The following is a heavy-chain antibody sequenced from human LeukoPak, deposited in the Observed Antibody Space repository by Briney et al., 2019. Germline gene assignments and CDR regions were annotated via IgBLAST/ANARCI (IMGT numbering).Heavy chain of an antibody. CDR3: AKDADSSGYLFREGIDY. Sequence: GGSLRLSCAASGFTFSSYGMHWVRQAPGKGLEWVAFIRYDGSNKYYADSVKGRFTISRDNSKNTLYLQMNSLRAEDTAVYYCAKDADSSGYLFREGIDYWGRGTLVTVSS. CDR1: GFTFSSYG. J-gene: IGHJ4*02. CDR2: IRYDGSNK. V-gene: IGHV3-30*02. D-gene: IGHD3-22*01.